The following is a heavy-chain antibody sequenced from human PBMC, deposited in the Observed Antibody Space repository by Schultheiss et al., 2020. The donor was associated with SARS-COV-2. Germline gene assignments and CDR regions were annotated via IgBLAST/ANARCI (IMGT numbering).Heavy chain of an antibody. D-gene: IGHD6-13*01. CDR1: GFTFSSYD. CDR3: AKDAAAGTDGGGKSYYYYYGMDV. Sequence: GGSLRLSCAASGFTFSSYDMHWVRQATGKGLEWVSAISGSGGSTYYADSVKGRFTISRDNSKNTLYLQMNSLRAEDTAVYYCAKDAAAGTDGGGKSYYYYYGMDVWGQGTTVTVSS. J-gene: IGHJ6*02. CDR2: ISGSGGST. V-gene: IGHV3-23*01.